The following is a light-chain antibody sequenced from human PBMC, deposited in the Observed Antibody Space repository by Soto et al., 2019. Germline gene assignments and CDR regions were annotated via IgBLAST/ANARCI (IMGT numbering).Light chain of an antibody. V-gene: IGLV2-18*01. CDR3: GLFTSSATWV. CDR2: DVI. J-gene: IGLJ3*02. CDR1: SSDVGDYEH. Sequence: QSGLTQPPSVSGSPGQSVTISCTVTSSDVGDYEHVSWYQLAPGTAPKLLISDVINRPSGVPDRFSGSKSGNTPSLTISGLQAEDEADYYCGLFTSSATWVFGGGTKLTVL.